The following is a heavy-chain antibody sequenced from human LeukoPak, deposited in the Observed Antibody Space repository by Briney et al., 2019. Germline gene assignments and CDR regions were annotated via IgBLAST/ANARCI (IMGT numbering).Heavy chain of an antibody. CDR3: ARDWGEGYSGYDYGRSYFDY. CDR1: GGSISSYY. V-gene: IGHV4-59*01. D-gene: IGHD5-12*01. Sequence: PSETLSLTCTVSGGSISSYYWSWIRQPPGKGLEWIGYIYYSGSTNYNPSLKSRVTISVDTSKNQFSLKLSSVTAADTAVYYCARDWGEGYSGYDYGRSYFDYCGQGTLVTVSS. J-gene: IGHJ4*02. CDR2: IYYSGST.